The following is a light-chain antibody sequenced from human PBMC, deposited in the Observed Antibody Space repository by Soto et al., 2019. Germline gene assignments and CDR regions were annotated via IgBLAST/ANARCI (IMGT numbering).Light chain of an antibody. Sequence: QSVLTQPPSASGTPGQRVTISCSGSSSNIGSNYVYWYQQLPGTAPKLLIYRNNQRPSGVPDRFSGSKSGTSASLAISGLRSEDEPDYYCAAWDDSRVVFGGGTKLTVL. CDR3: AAWDDSRVV. V-gene: IGLV1-47*01. CDR1: SSNIGSNY. CDR2: RNN. J-gene: IGLJ2*01.